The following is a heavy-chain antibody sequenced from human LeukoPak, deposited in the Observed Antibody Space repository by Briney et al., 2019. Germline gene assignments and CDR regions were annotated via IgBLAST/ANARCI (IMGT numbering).Heavy chain of an antibody. V-gene: IGHV3-23*01. CDR1: GFTFSSYA. J-gene: IGHJ5*02. Sequence: GGSLRLSCAASGFTFSSYAMSWVRQAPGKGLEWASAISGSGGSTYYADSVKGRFTTSRDNSKNTLYLQMNSLRAEDTAVYYCAKGNGDYINWFDPWGQGTLVTVSS. CDR3: AKGNGDYINWFDP. D-gene: IGHD4-17*01. CDR2: ISGSGGST.